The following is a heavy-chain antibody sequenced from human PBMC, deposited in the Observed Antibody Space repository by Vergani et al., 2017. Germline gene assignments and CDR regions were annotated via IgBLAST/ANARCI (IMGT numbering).Heavy chain of an antibody. J-gene: IGHJ3*02. Sequence: QVQLVESGGGVVQPGRSLRLSCAASGFTFSSYAMHWVRQAPGKGLEWVAVISYDGSNKYYADSVKGRFTISRDNSKNTLYLQMNSLRAEDTAVYYCARGMGCELLGDAFDIWGQGTMVTVSS. D-gene: IGHD1-26*01. CDR3: ARGMGCELLGDAFDI. V-gene: IGHV3-30*01. CDR2: ISYDGSNK. CDR1: GFTFSSYA.